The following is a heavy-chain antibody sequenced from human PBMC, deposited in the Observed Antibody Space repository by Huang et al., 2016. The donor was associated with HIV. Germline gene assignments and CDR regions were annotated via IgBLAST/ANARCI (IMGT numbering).Heavy chain of an antibody. V-gene: IGHV4-39*01. CDR2: ISYSVIH. CDR1: GVSISNSRYY. J-gene: IGHJ6*02. Sequence: QLQLQESGPGLVKPSQTLSLTCTVSGVSISNSRYYWGWIRQPPGKGLEYIGSISYSVIHYYNPSLKSGITMAIDSFKNQFSLKLNSVTAADTAVYYCSRQDEKGYCAGDCSNHYYFGLDVWGHGTTVTVS. D-gene: IGHD2-21*02. CDR3: SRQDEKGYCAGDCSNHYYFGLDV.